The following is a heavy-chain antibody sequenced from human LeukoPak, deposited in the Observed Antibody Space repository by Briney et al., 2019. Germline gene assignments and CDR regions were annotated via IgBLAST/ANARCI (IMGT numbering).Heavy chain of an antibody. CDR2: IDPSDSYT. J-gene: IGHJ3*02. D-gene: IGHD3-10*01. V-gene: IGHV5-10-1*01. Sequence: GKSLRISCKGSGYSFTSYWISWVRQMPGKGLEWMGRIDPSDSYTNYSPSFQGHVTISADKSISTAYLQWSSLKASDTAMYYCARRLLWFGELGAAFDIWGQGTMVTVSS. CDR1: GYSFTSYW. CDR3: ARRLLWFGELGAAFDI.